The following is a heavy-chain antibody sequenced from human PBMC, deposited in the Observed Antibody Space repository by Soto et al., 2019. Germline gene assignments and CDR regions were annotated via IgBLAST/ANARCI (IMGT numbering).Heavy chain of an antibody. CDR2: IYYSGSA. CDR1: GGSINSGAYY. CDR3: AVRSGGKLDY. V-gene: IGHV4-31*03. D-gene: IGHD2-15*01. J-gene: IGHJ4*02. Sequence: SETLSLTCTVSGGSINSGAYYWSWIRQHPGEGLEWIGFIYYSGSANYNPSLKSRVTMSVDASKNEFSLRMTSVTAADTAIYYCAVRSGGKLDYWGQGTPVTVSS.